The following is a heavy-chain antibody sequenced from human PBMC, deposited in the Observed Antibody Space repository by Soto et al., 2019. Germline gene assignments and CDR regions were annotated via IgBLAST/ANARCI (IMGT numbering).Heavy chain of an antibody. CDR3: AKDRYSYGRRTFDY. D-gene: IGHD5-18*01. J-gene: IGHJ4*02. Sequence: QVQLVESGGGVVQPGRSLRLSCAASGFTFSSYGMHWVRQAPGKGLEWVAVISYDGSNKYYADSVKGRFTISRDNSKNTLYLQMNSLRAEDTAVYYCAKDRYSYGRRTFDYWGQGTLVTVSS. CDR2: ISYDGSNK. CDR1: GFTFSSYG. V-gene: IGHV3-30*18.